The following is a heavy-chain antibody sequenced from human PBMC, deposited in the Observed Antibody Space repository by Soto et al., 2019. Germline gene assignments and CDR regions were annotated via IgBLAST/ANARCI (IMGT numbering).Heavy chain of an antibody. CDR3: ARSTGGMDV. V-gene: IGHV3-48*02. J-gene: IGHJ6*02. D-gene: IGHD1-1*01. CDR1: GFTFSSYS. CDR2: ISSSSTI. Sequence: GGSLRLSCAASGFTFSSYSMNWVRQAPGKGLEWVSYISSSSTIYYADSVKGRFTISRDNAKNSLYLQMNSLRDEDTAVYYCARSTGGMDVWGQGTTVTVSS.